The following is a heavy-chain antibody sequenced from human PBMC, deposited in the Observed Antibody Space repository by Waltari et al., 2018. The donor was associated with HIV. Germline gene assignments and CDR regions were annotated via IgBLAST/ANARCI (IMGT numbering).Heavy chain of an antibody. D-gene: IGHD1-26*01. CDR1: GFSFSSYS. J-gene: IGHJ5*02. Sequence: EVHLVESGGGLVQRGGSLRLSCAASGFSFSSYSMNWVRQAPGKGLEWVSAISSSSNFIYYADSVKGRFTISTDNAKNSLYLQMNSLRAEDTAVYYCARDGGSPPNRWFDPWGQGTLVTVSS. CDR3: ARDGGSPPNRWFDP. V-gene: IGHV3-21*01. CDR2: ISSSSNFI.